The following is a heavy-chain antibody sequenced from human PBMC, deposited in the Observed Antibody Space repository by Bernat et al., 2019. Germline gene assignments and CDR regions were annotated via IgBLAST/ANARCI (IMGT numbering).Heavy chain of an antibody. CDR2: ISSSSSTI. V-gene: IGHV3-48*02. J-gene: IGHJ4*02. CDR3: ARKRNYYGSGSSLYYFDY. CDR1: GFTFSNAW. D-gene: IGHD3-10*01. Sequence: EVQLVESGGGLVKPGGSLRLSCAASGFTFSNAWMSWVRQAPGKGLEWVSYISSSSSTIYYADSVKGRFTISRDNAKNSLYLQMNSLRDEDTAVYYCARKRNYYGSGSSLYYFDYWGQGTLVTVSS.